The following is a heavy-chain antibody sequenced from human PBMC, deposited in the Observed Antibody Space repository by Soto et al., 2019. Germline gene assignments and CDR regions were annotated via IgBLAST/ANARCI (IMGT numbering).Heavy chain of an antibody. J-gene: IGHJ3*02. CDR2: IIPIFGTA. Sequence: SVKVSCKASGGTISSYAISWVRQAPGQGLEGMGGIIPIFGTANYAQKFQGRVTITADESTSTAYMELSSLRSEDTAVYYCARDLEYYYDRSGAFDIWG. D-gene: IGHD3-22*01. V-gene: IGHV1-69*13. CDR1: GGTISSYA. CDR3: ARDLEYYYDRSGAFDI.